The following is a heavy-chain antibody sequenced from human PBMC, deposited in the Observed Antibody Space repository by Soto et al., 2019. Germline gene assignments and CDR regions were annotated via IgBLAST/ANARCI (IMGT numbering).Heavy chain of an antibody. CDR2: ISGSGGST. CDR3: AKDRRIATRLSPGYYYYGMDV. V-gene: IGHV3-23*01. J-gene: IGHJ6*02. CDR1: GFTFSSYA. Sequence: GGSLRLSCAASGFTFSSYAMSWVRQAPGKGLEWVSAISGSGGSTYYADSVKGRFTISRDNSKNTLYLQMNSLRAEDTAVYYCAKDRRIATRLSPGYYYYGMDVWGQGTTVTVSS. D-gene: IGHD6-6*01.